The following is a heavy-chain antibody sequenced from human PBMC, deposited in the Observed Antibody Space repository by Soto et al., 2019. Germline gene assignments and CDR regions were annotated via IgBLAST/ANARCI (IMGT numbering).Heavy chain of an antibody. D-gene: IGHD2-2*01. Sequence: SETLSLTCAVYGGSFSGYYWSWIRQPPGKGLEWIGEINHSGSTNYNPSLKSRVTISVDTSKNQFSLKLSSVTAADTAVYYCARADIVVVPAARDYYYYGMDVWGKGTTVT. CDR2: INHSGST. CDR1: GGSFSGYY. J-gene: IGHJ6*04. CDR3: ARADIVVVPAARDYYYYGMDV. V-gene: IGHV4-34*01.